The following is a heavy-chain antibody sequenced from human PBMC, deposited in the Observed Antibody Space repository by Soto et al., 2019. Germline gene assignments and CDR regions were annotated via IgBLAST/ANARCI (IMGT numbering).Heavy chain of an antibody. CDR2: IWYDGRKK. Sequence: QVQLVESGGGVVQPGRSLRLSCAASGFTFSSHGMHWVRQAPGKGLEWVAVIWYDGRKKYYGDSVKGRFTISRDDSKYTLYLQMNSLRAEDTAVYHCARDPGRTGRFVYYYYGMDVLGQGTTVTVSS. CDR3: ARDPGRTGRFVYYYYGMDV. CDR1: GFTFSSHG. D-gene: IGHD2-15*01. J-gene: IGHJ6*02. V-gene: IGHV3-33*01.